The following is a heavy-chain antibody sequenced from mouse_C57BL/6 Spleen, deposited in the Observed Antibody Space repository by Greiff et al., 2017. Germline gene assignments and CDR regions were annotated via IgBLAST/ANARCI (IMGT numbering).Heavy chain of an antibody. V-gene: IGHV1-55*01. D-gene: IGHD2-1*01. CDR2: ICPGSGST. J-gene: IGHJ2*01. CDR1: GYTFTSYW. Sequence: QVHLKQSGAELVKPGASVTMSCKASGYTFTSYWITWVKQRPGQGLEWIGVICPGSGSTNYNEKFKSKATLTVDTSSRTAYMQLSSLTSEASAVYYWAREYYGNAFDDWGQGTTLTVSS. CDR3: AREYYGNAFDD.